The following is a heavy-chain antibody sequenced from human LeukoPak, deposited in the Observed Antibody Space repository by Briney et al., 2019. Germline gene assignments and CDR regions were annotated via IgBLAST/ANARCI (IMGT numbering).Heavy chain of an antibody. Sequence: GGSLRLSCAASGFTFNTYSMTWVRQAPGKGLEWVAAISESSSQTYYAGSVKGRFTISRDNSKNTVYLEMNSLRAEDMAVYYCVYCSGGNCYYAVRGWTYWGQGTLVTVSS. V-gene: IGHV3-23*01. CDR3: VYCSGGNCYYAVRGWTY. J-gene: IGHJ4*02. CDR1: GFTFNTYS. CDR2: ISESSSQT. D-gene: IGHD2-15*01.